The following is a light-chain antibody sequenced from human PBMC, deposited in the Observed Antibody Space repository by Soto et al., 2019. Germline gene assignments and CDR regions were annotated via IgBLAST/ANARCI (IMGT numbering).Light chain of an antibody. V-gene: IGLV2-11*01. CDR2: DVS. Sequence: QSALTQPRSVSGSPGQSVTISCTGSSSVVGRYEYVSWYQQHPGKVPKLIIYDVSERPAGVPDRFSGSKSGNTASLTISGLQAEDEADYSRCSFVGSYTYVFGGGTKVTVL. J-gene: IGLJ1*01. CDR1: SSVVGRYEY. CDR3: CSFVGSYTYV.